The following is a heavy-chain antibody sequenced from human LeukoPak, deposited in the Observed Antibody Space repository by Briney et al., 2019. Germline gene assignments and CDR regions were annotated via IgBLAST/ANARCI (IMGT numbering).Heavy chain of an antibody. Sequence: GGSLRLSCAASRFTFDDYALHWVRQAPGKGLEWVSGISWNSGSIGYADSVKGRFTISRDNSKNTLFLQMNSLTAEDTAVYYCARDQGTSVTAMVGGHFDYWGPGTLVTVSS. CDR2: ISWNSGSI. CDR1: RFTFDDYA. CDR3: ARDQGTSVTAMVGGHFDY. D-gene: IGHD4-17*01. J-gene: IGHJ4*02. V-gene: IGHV3-9*01.